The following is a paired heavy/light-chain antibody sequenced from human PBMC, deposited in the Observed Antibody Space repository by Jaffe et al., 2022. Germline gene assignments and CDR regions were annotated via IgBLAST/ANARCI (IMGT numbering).Light chain of an antibody. Sequence: QSVLTQPPSVSAAPGQTVTISCSGSNSNIGKNRVSWYQQFTGTVPKLLIFENDARPSGIPDRFSASRSGTSATLGITGLQTGDEADYYCGTWDSSLSAWVFGGGTKLTVL. J-gene: IGLJ3*02. CDR2: END. CDR3: GTWDSSLSAWV. V-gene: IGLV1-51*02. CDR1: NSNIGKNR.
Heavy chain of an antibody. CDR1: GYSISIGYS. V-gene: IGHV4-38-2*01. CDR3: VRHPGLASAMGADWHFGL. J-gene: IGHJ2*01. CDR2: IYHNGDT. D-gene: IGHD6-13*01. Sequence: QVQLQESGPGLVKPSETLSLTCAVSGYSISIGYSWGWIRQTPGKGLEWIATIYHNGDTFYAPSLKTRVTISLDTSNNQFSLKLSSVTAADTAVYYCVRHPGLASAMGADWHFGLWGRGTLVTVSS.